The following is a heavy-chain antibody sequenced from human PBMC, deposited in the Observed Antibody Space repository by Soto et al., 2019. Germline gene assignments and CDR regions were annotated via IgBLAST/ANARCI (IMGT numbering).Heavy chain of an antibody. V-gene: IGHV1-3*01. D-gene: IGHD3-16*01. CDR3: ARADNDYSTIDY. Sequence: QVQLVQSGAEVKKPGASVKVSCKASGYTFTRNAIHWVRQAPGQRLEWIGRIKAGNGDTKYSQKFQDRVTITRDTSARAAYMELSTLVSEDTSVYYCARADNDYSTIDYLGQGTLVPVSS. CDR1: GYTFTRNA. J-gene: IGHJ4*02. CDR2: IKAGNGDT.